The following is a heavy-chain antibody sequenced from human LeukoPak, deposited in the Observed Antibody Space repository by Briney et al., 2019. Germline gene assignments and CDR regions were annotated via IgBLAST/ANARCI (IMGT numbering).Heavy chain of an antibody. D-gene: IGHD2-2*01. CDR2: IIPIFGTA. Sequence: GASVKVSCKASGGTFSSYAISWVRQAPGQGLEWMGGIIPIFGTANYAQKFQGRVTITADESTSTAYMELSSLRSEDTAVYYCARGGDIVVVPAAEIMAPIGAFDIWGQGTMVTVSS. J-gene: IGHJ3*02. CDR3: ARGGDIVVVPAAEIMAPIGAFDI. CDR1: GGTFSSYA. V-gene: IGHV1-69*13.